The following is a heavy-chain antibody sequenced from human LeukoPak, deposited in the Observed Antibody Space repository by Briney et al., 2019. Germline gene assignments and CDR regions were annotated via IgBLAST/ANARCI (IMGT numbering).Heavy chain of an antibody. CDR3: AGEGEYGDSYS. Sequence: KPSQTLSLTCAVSGDSISYERYYWNWIRQAPRKCPEWIGSIYRGRTRLNPSLTSRVAISVDMSKSQVSLSLTSVTAADTAIYYCAGEGEYGDSYSWGQGALVIVSA. CDR1: GDSISYERYY. V-gene: IGHV4-30-2*01. CDR2: IYRGRT. J-gene: IGHJ5*02. D-gene: IGHD2-21*01.